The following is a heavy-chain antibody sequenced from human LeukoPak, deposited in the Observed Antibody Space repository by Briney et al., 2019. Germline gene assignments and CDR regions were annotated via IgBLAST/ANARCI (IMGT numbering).Heavy chain of an antibody. Sequence: PGGSLRLSCVASGFTFGDYAMHWVRQAPGKGLEWVCLTNWDGTNTLCAGSVKGRFTISRDNNKSSLFLQMNSLKPEDTALYYCAKGDSGHDSIFHPPGAFDSWGQGTLVTVSS. CDR2: TNWDGTNT. J-gene: IGHJ4*02. CDR1: GFTFGDYA. V-gene: IGHV3-43D*03. CDR3: AKGDSGHDSIFHPPGAFDS. D-gene: IGHD3-22*01.